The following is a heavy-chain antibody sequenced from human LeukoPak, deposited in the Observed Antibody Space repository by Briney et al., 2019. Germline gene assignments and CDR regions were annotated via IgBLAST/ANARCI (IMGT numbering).Heavy chain of an antibody. Sequence: GGSLRLSCAASGFIVSSNYMSSVRQAPGKGLEWVSVIYSGGSTYYADSVKGRFTISRDNSKNTLYLQMNSLRAEDTAVYYCAGRPTAVTTIKYWGQGTLVTVSS. CDR1: GFIVSSNY. CDR2: IYSGGST. D-gene: IGHD4-11*01. CDR3: AGRPTAVTTIKY. J-gene: IGHJ4*02. V-gene: IGHV3-66*02.